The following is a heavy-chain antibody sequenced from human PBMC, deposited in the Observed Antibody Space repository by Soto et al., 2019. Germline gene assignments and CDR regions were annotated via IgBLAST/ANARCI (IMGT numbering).Heavy chain of an antibody. J-gene: IGHJ4*02. Sequence: HPGGSPRTSCAASGFTLCDYWMSWVRQAPGKGLEWVANIKEDGSESYYVDSVKGRFTISRDNAKNSLYLQMNSLRVEDTARYHCGRARDYSRHWGQGTLVTVSS. CDR3: GRARDYSRH. V-gene: IGHV3-7*01. D-gene: IGHD4-4*01. CDR2: IKEDGSES. CDR1: GFTLCDYW.